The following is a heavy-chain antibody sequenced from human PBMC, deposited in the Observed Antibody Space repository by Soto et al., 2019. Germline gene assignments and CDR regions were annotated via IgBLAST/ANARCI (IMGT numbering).Heavy chain of an antibody. Sequence: QVQLVESGGGVVQPGRSLRLSCAASGFTFSSYGMHWVRQAPGKGLEWVAVISYDGSNKYYADSVKGRFTISRDNSKNTLYLQMNSLRAEDTAVYYCAKVEGYCSGGSCFVDYWGQGSLVTFSS. D-gene: IGHD2-15*01. J-gene: IGHJ4*02. CDR3: AKVEGYCSGGSCFVDY. V-gene: IGHV3-30*18. CDR2: ISYDGSNK. CDR1: GFTFSSYG.